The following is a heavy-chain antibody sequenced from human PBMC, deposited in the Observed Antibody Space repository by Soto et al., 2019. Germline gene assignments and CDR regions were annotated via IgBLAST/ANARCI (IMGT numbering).Heavy chain of an antibody. CDR2: ISAYNGNT. CDR1: GYTFTSYG. J-gene: IGHJ6*02. CDR3: AREVSSSSTYYGMDV. V-gene: IGHV1-18*04. Sequence: ASVKVSCKASGYTFTSYGISWVRQAPGQGLEWMGWISAYNGNTNYAQKLQGRVTMTTDTSTSTAYMELRSLRSDDTAVYYCAREVSSSSTYYGMDVWGQGTTVTVSS. D-gene: IGHD6-6*01.